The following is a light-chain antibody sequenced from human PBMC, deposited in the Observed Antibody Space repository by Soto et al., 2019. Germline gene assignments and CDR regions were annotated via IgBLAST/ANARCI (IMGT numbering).Light chain of an antibody. CDR2: KVT. CDR3: GSYTTPNTGV. J-gene: IGLJ3*02. Sequence: QSALTQPASVSGSPGQSITISCTGSSSDVGGYNYVSWYQHHPGKAPKLMIYKVTDRPSGVSGRFSGSKSGNTASLTISGLQAEDGGHYYFGSYTTPNTGVFGGGTKVTVL. CDR1: SSDVGGYNY. V-gene: IGLV2-14*01.